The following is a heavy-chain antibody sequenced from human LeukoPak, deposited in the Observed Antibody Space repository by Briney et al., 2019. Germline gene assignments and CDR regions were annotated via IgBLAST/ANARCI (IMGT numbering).Heavy chain of an antibody. Sequence: SETLSLTCTVSGGSISSYYWSWIRQPPGKGLEWIGYIYTSGSTNYNPSLKSRVTISVDTSKNQFSLKLSSVTAADTAVYYCARLRFLECGMDVWGKGTTVTVSS. V-gene: IGHV4-4*09. CDR1: GGSISSYY. J-gene: IGHJ6*04. D-gene: IGHD3-3*01. CDR3: ARLRFLECGMDV. CDR2: IYTSGST.